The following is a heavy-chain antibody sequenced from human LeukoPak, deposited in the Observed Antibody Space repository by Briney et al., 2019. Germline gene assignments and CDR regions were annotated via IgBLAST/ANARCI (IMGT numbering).Heavy chain of an antibody. CDR1: GFIFRSYS. V-gene: IGHV3-48*01. CDR3: ARDQGGGTSY. J-gene: IGHJ4*02. Sequence: GGSLRLSCTASGFIFRSYSMNWVRQAPGKGLEWISYISSLSGTIDYADSVKGRFTISRDNAQNSLYLQMNSLRAEDTATYYCARDQGGGTSYWGQGTLVTVSS. CDR2: ISSLSGTI. D-gene: IGHD2-15*01.